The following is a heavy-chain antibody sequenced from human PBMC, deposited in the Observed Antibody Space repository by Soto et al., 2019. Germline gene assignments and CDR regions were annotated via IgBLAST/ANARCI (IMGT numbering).Heavy chain of an antibody. D-gene: IGHD3-10*01. CDR2: IYYSGSA. CDR3: ARGVGFGYYYYHMDL. CDR1: GDSVTGVSDY. V-gene: IGHV4-61*01. Sequence: ETLSLTCTVSGDSVTGVSDYWSWIRQPPGKGLEWIGYIYYSGSADYNPSLGSRVAISIDTSKNQFSLKLTSVTAADTAVYYCARGVGFGYYYYHMDLWGQGTTVTVSS. J-gene: IGHJ6*02.